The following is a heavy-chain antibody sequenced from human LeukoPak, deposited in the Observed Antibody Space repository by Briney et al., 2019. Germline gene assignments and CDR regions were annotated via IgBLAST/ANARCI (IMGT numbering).Heavy chain of an antibody. V-gene: IGHV3-64*01. CDR1: GFTFSSHA. D-gene: IGHD5-12*01. CDR3: ARGVILGYDFDY. J-gene: IGHJ4*02. Sequence: GGSLRLSCEASGFTFSSHAMHWVRQAPGKGLEYVSAISSNGFSTYYANSLQGRFTISRDNSKNTLYLQMSSLGPEDMAVYCCARGVILGYDFDYWGQGTLVTVSS. CDR2: ISSNGFST.